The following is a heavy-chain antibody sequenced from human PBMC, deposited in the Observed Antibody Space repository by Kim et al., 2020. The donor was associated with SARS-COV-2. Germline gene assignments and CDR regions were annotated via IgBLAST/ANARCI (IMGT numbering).Heavy chain of an antibody. J-gene: IGHJ6*02. D-gene: IGHD2-15*01. Sequence: SVKGRFIISRDNARNTLYLQMNSLRAEDTAVYYCARAYNYALGGSQDMDVWGQGTPVTVAS. CDR3: ARAYNYALGGSQDMDV. V-gene: IGHV3-74*01.